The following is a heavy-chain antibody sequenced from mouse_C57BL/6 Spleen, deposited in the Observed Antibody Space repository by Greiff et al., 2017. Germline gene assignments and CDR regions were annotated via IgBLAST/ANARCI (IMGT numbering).Heavy chain of an antibody. Sequence: EVQRVESEGGLVQPGSSMKLSCTASGFTFSDYYMAWVRQVPEKGLEWVANINYDGSSTYYLDSLKSRFIISRDNAKNILYLQMSSLKSEDTATYYCARDRSYDEGYFDYWGQGTTLTVSS. CDR3: ARDRSYDEGYFDY. D-gene: IGHD2-12*01. J-gene: IGHJ2*01. V-gene: IGHV5-16*01. CDR2: INYDGSST. CDR1: GFTFSDYY.